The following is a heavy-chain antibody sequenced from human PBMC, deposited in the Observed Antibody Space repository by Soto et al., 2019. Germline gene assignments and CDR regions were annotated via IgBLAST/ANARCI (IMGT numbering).Heavy chain of an antibody. CDR1: GYSISSGYY. CDR3: AGEGNWRIPATQYSFDY. V-gene: IGHV4-38-2*02. J-gene: IGHJ4*02. D-gene: IGHD2-2*01. Sequence: SETLSLTCAVSGYSISSGYYWGWIRQPPGKGLEWIGSIYHSGSTYYNPSLKSRVTISVDTSKNQFSLKLSSVTAADTAVYYCAGEGNWRIPATQYSFDYWGQGTLVTVSS. CDR2: IYHSGST.